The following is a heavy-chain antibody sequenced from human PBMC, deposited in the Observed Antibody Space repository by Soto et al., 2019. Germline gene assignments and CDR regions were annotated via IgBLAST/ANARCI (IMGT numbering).Heavy chain of an antibody. V-gene: IGHV4-31*03. CDR2: IYNSGNT. J-gene: IGHJ3*02. CDR1: GGSISSGGYY. Sequence: TLSLTCTVSGGSISSGGYYWSWIRQHPGKGLEWIGYIYNSGNTYYNPSLKSRVTISVDTSTNQFSPKLSSVTAADTAMYYCARVGISSSDAFDIWGHGTMVTVSS. D-gene: IGHD6-6*01. CDR3: ARVGISSSDAFDI.